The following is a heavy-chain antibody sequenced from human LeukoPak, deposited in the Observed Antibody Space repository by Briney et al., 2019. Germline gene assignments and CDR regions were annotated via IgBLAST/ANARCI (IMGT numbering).Heavy chain of an antibody. CDR3: ARPDKGGTSQADY. V-gene: IGHV5-51*01. Sequence: GESLKISCKASGYRFNNYWIGWVRQIPGKGLEWMGIIYPGDSDTRYSPSFQGQATITADKSISTAYRQWSSLKASDTAMYYCARPDKGGTSQADYWGQGTLVTVSS. CDR2: IYPGDSDT. J-gene: IGHJ4*02. D-gene: IGHD1-26*01. CDR1: GYRFNNYW.